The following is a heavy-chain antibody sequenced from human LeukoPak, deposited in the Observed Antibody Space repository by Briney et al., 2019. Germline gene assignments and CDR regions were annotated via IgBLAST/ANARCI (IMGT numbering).Heavy chain of an antibody. CDR3: ASDLGYSYGYGFDY. J-gene: IGHJ4*02. CDR1: GYAFTSYG. CDR2: ISAYNGNT. Sequence: ASVKVSCKASGYAFTSYGISWVRQAPGQGLEWMGWISAYNGNTNYAQKLQGRVTMTTDTSTSTAYMELRSLRSDDTAVYYCASDLGYSYGYGFDYWGQGTLVTVSS. V-gene: IGHV1-18*01. D-gene: IGHD5-18*01.